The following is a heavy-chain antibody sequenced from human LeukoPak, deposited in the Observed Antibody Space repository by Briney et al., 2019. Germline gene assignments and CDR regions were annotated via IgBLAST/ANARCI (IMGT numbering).Heavy chain of an antibody. CDR2: INHSGST. V-gene: IGHV4-39*07. D-gene: IGHD3-10*01. CDR1: GGSISSGSYY. Sequence: SETLSLTCTVSGGSISSGSYYWSWIRQPPGKGLEWIGEINHSGSTNYNPSLKSRVTISVDTSKNQFSLKLSSVTAADTAVYYCARRGPPRTMLRGVKSGWFDPWGQGTLVTVSS. CDR3: ARRGPPRTMLRGVKSGWFDP. J-gene: IGHJ5*02.